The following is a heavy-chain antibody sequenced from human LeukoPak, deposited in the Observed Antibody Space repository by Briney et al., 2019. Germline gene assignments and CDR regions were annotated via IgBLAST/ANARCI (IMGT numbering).Heavy chain of an antibody. V-gene: IGHV4-34*01. CDR1: GGSFSGYY. D-gene: IGHD6-13*01. Sequence: SETLSLTCAVYGGSFSGYYWSWIRQPPGKGLEWIGSIYYSGSTYYNPSLKSRVTISVDTSKNQFSLKLSSVTAADTAVYYCARGPSSSCPLDYWGQGTLVTVSS. J-gene: IGHJ4*02. CDR2: IYYSGST. CDR3: ARGPSSSCPLDY.